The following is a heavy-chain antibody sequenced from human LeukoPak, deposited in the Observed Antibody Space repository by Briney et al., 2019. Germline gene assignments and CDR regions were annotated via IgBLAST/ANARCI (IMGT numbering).Heavy chain of an antibody. CDR1: GDCITSDNYY. V-gene: IGHV4-61*02. CDR3: ASIIRDYGMDV. D-gene: IGHD1-14*01. J-gene: IGHJ6*02. CDR2: ISTSGTI. Sequence: PSQTLSLTCTVSGDCITSDNYYWIWIRQPAGKGLEWIGRISTSGTINYNPSLRSRVTMSVDTSKNQFSLKLSSVTAADTAVYYCASIIRDYGMDVWGQGTTATVFS.